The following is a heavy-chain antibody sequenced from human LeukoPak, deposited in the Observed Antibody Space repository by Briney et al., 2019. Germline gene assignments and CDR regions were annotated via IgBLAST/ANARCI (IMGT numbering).Heavy chain of an antibody. V-gene: IGHV5-51*01. Sequence: GESLKISCRGSGYIFSDCWIGWVRQMPGRGLEWMGIIYAGDSDTRYMPSFQGQVTISADKSINTAYLQWSSLKASDTAVYFCARERGYYCSTGSCYFDFWGQGTLVTVSS. CDR3: ARERGYYCSTGSCYFDF. D-gene: IGHD2-15*01. CDR2: IYAGDSDT. CDR1: GYIFSDCW. J-gene: IGHJ4*02.